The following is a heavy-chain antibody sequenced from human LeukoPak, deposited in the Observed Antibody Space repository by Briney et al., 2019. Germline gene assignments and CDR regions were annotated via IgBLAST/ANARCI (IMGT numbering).Heavy chain of an antibody. CDR2: ISSSSSYT. Sequence: GGSLRLSCAASGFTFSDYYMSWIRQAPGKGLEWVSYISSSSSYTNYADSVKGRFTISRDNAKNSLYLQMNSLRAEDTAVYYCASYVEMATIRDAFDIWGQGTMVTVSS. V-gene: IGHV3-11*03. CDR1: GFTFSDYY. D-gene: IGHD5-24*01. CDR3: ASYVEMATIRDAFDI. J-gene: IGHJ3*02.